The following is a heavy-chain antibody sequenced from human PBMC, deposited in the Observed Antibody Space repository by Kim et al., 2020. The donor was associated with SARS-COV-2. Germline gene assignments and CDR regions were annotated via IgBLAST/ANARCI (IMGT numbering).Heavy chain of an antibody. D-gene: IGHD5-18*01. J-gene: IGHJ6*02. CDR3: ARDPGAAMAPTGYYYYGMDV. V-gene: IGHV3-11*06. Sequence: RFTISRDNAKNSLYLQMNSLRAEDTAVYYCARDPGAAMAPTGYYYYGMDVWGQGTTVTVSS.